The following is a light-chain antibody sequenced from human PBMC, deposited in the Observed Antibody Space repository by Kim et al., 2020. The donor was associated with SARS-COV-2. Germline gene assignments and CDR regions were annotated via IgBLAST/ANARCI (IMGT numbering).Light chain of an antibody. J-gene: IGLJ3*02. CDR1: DSNIKINP. V-gene: IGLV1-44*01. CDR2: DND. CDR3: GTWDDSLDAWV. Sequence: QSVLTQPPSASGSPGQRVEISCSGSDSNIKINPVSWYKSFPGTAPKLLINDNDRRPSGVPERISGSKSGTSASLALSGLLSEDEADYYCGTWDDSLDAWVFGGGTQLTVL.